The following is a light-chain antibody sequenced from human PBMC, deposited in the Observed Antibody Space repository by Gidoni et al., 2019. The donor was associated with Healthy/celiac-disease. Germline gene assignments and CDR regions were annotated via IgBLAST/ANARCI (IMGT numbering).Light chain of an antibody. CDR1: QDISNY. CDR3: QQYDNLPLT. CDR2: DAS. V-gene: IGKV1-33*01. J-gene: IGKJ4*01. Sequence: DIQMTQSPSSLSASVGDRVTITCQSSQDISNYLNWYQQKPGKAPTPLIYDASNLETGVPSRFSGSGSGTDFTFTISSLQPEDIATYYCQQYDNLPLTFGGGTKVEIK.